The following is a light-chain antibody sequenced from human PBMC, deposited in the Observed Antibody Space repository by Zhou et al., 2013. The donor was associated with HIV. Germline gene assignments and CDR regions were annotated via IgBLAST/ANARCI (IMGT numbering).Light chain of an antibody. CDR1: QGIRDD. CDR3: LQHRRYPRT. CDR2: AAS. Sequence: DIQMTQSPSSLSASVGDRVTITCRASQGIRDDLGWYQQEPGKAPKRLIYAASSLQSGVPSRFSGSASGTDVTLPISSLQPEDFATYYCLQHRRYPRTFGQGTKVEI. J-gene: IGKJ1*01. V-gene: IGKV1-17*01.